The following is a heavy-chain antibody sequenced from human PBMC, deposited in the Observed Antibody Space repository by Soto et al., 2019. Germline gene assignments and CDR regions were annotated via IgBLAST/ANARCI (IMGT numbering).Heavy chain of an antibody. J-gene: IGHJ3*02. CDR2: MSHSGGT. CDR3: ARVERGTATTVVDAFDI. V-gene: IGHV4-34*01. CDR1: GGFVSSGSYY. Sequence: QVQLQQWGAGLLKPSETLSLTCAVYGGFVSSGSYYWSWIRQPPGKGLEWIGEMSHSGGTHFNPSPKCRVTISVDTSKNQFSLKMSSVTAADTALYYCARVERGTATTVVDAFDIWGPGTMVTVSS. D-gene: IGHD1-1*01.